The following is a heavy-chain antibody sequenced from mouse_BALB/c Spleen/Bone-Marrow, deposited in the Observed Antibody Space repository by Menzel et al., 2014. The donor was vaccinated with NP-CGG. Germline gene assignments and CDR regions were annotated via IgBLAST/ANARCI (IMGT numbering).Heavy chain of an antibody. J-gene: IGHJ3*01. CDR1: GFTFSSYT. Sequence: DVHLVESGGGLVKPGGSLKLSCAASGFTFSSYTMSWVRQTPEKRLEWVATISSGGSYTYYPDSVKGRFTISRDNAKNTLYLQMSSLKSEDTAMYYRTRDQTGYFAYWGQGTLVTVSA. V-gene: IGHV5-6-4*01. CDR2: ISSGGSYT. CDR3: TRDQTGYFAY. D-gene: IGHD4-1*01.